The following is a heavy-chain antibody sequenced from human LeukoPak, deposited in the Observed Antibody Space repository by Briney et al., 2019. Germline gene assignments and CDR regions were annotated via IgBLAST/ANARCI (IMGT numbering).Heavy chain of an antibody. V-gene: IGHV3-74*01. CDR2: ISSDGTYT. Sequence: GGSLRLSCAASGFTFSSHLMHWVRQASGKGLVWVSRISSDGTYTNYADSVRGRFTISRDNAKNTLFLQMNSLRAEDTAVYYCAKDGGLWVSAHWGDSWGRGTLVTVSS. J-gene: IGHJ4*02. D-gene: IGHD7-27*01. CDR3: AKDGGLWVSAHWGDS. CDR1: GFTFSSHL.